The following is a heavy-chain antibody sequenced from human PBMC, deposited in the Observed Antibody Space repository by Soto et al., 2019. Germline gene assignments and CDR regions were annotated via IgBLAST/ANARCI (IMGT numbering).Heavy chain of an antibody. V-gene: IGHV1-69*01. Sequence: QVQLVQSGAEVKKPGSSVKVSCKASGGTFSSYAISWVRQAPGQGLEWMGGIIPLFGTANYPQKFQGRVTLTADESTSRAYMELSSLSSEDTAVYYCAREIVSVVRRYYSYGMDVWGQGTTVTVSS. CDR1: GGTFSSYA. CDR2: IIPLFGTA. CDR3: AREIVSVVRRYYSYGMDV. D-gene: IGHD2-21*01. J-gene: IGHJ6*02.